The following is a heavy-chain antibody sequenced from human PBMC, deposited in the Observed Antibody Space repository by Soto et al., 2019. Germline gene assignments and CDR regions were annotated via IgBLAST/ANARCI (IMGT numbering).Heavy chain of an antibody. CDR1: GGSISSGGYY. CDR3: ARLPNDYGDYTFDY. J-gene: IGHJ4*02. D-gene: IGHD4-17*01. Sequence: PSETLSLTCTVSGGSISSGGYYWSWIRQHPGKGLEWIGYIYYSGSTYYNPSLKSRVTISVDTSKNQFSLKLSSVTAADTAVYYCARLPNDYGDYTFDYWGQGTLVTVSS. V-gene: IGHV4-31*03. CDR2: IYYSGST.